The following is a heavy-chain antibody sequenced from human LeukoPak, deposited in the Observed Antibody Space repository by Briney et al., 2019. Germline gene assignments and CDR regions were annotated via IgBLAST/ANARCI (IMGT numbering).Heavy chain of an antibody. Sequence: GASVKVSCKASGYTFTSYGISWVRQAPGQGLEWMGGISAYNGNTNYAQKLQGRVTMTTDTPTSTAYMELRSLRSDDTAVYYCARDRGRPLYSRVDYWGQGTLVTVSS. CDR3: ARDRGRPLYSRVDY. CDR2: ISAYNGNT. J-gene: IGHJ4*02. D-gene: IGHD6-13*01. V-gene: IGHV1-18*01. CDR1: GYTFTSYG.